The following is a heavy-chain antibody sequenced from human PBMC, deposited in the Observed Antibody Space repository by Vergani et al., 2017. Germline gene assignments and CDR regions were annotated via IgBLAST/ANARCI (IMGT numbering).Heavy chain of an antibody. CDR3: ACEYYYVSSGSFDY. Sequence: QLQLQESGPGLVKPSETLSLTCTVSGGSISSSSYYWGWIRQPPGKGLEWIGSIYYSGSTYYNPSLKSRVTISVVTSKNQFSLKLSSVTAADTAVYYCACEYYYVSSGSFDYWGQGTLVTVSS. D-gene: IGHD3-22*01. J-gene: IGHJ4*02. V-gene: IGHV4-39*01. CDR2: IYYSGST. CDR1: GGSISSSSYY.